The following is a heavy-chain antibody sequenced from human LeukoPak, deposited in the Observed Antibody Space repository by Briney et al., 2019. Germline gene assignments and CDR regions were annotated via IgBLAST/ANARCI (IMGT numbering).Heavy chain of an antibody. V-gene: IGHV1-69*13. CDR1: GGTFRDYP. D-gene: IGHD3-16*02. CDR2: IIPMFGTA. J-gene: IGHJ4*02. CDR3: ARASDYVWGSYPTDY. Sequence: SVKVSCKASGGTFRDYPLSWVRQAPGQGLEWMGGIIPMFGTAKYAQNFEGRVKITADESTSTAYMELSSLRSEDTAVYYCARASDYVWGSYPTDYWGQGTLVTVSS.